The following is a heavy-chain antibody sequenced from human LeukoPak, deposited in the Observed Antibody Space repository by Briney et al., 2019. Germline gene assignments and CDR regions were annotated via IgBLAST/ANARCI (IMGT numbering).Heavy chain of an antibody. V-gene: IGHV3-21*01. Sequence: GGSLRLSCAASGFTFSSCTMTWVRQAPGKGLEWVSSISPSDTYVCYVDSVKGRFTISRDNAKNSLYLQMSSLRAEDTAVYYCASSTLVRGVIRDAFDLWGQGTMVTVSS. CDR3: ASSTLVRGVIRDAFDL. D-gene: IGHD3-10*01. CDR1: GFTFSSCT. CDR2: ISPSDTYV. J-gene: IGHJ3*01.